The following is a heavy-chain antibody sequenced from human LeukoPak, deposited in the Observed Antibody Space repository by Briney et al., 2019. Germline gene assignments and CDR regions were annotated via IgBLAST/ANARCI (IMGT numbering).Heavy chain of an antibody. V-gene: IGHV1-2*02. CDR3: ARGTMIVMTEGDWFDR. CDR2: INPKSGAT. Sequence: ASMKVSCKASGYTLTDYYLHWVRQAPGQGLEWMGWINPKSGATDYAQQFQGRFTVTRDTSISTAYMELSRLRDGDTAVYYCARGTMIVMTEGDWFDRWGQGILVTVSS. CDR1: GYTLTDYY. D-gene: IGHD3-22*01. J-gene: IGHJ5*02.